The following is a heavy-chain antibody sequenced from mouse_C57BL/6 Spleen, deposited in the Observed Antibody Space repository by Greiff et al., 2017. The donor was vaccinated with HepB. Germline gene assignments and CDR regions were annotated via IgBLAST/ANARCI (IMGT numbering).Heavy chain of an antibody. V-gene: IGHV1-26*01. D-gene: IGHD1-1*01. CDR1: GYTFTDYY. CDR3: ARSPTTVVATDYFDY. Sequence: VQLQQSGPELVKPGASVKISCKASGYTFTDYYMNWVKQSHGKSLEWIGDINPNNGGTSYNQKFKGKATLTVDKSSSTAYMELRSLTSEDSAVYYCARSPTTVVATDYFDYWGQGTTLTVSS. CDR2: INPNNGGT. J-gene: IGHJ2*01.